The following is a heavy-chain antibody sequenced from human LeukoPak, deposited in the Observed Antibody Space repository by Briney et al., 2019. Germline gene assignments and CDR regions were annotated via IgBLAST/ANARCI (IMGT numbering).Heavy chain of an antibody. D-gene: IGHD4-23*01. CDR1: SGSISSYY. J-gene: IGHJ4*02. V-gene: IGHV4-59*01. CDR3: ARGLPGHDYGGAWEY. CDR2: IYYSGST. Sequence: SETLSLTCTVSSGSISSYYWNWVRQPPGKGLEWTGHIYYSGSTTYRPSLKSRVTISVDMSRNQFSLKLISVTAADTAVYYCARGLPGHDYGGAWEYWGQGILVTVSS.